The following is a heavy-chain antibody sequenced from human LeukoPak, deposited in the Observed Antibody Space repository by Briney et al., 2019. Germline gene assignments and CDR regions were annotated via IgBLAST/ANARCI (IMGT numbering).Heavy chain of an antibody. CDR3: ASSTMVRGVPDY. J-gene: IGHJ4*02. Sequence: SETLSLTCTVSGGSISSYYSSWIRQPPGEGLEWIGYIYYSGSTNYNPSLKSRVTISVDTSKNQFSLKLSSVTAADTAVYYCASSTMVRGVPDYWGQGTLVTVSS. D-gene: IGHD3-10*01. CDR2: IYYSGST. CDR1: GGSISSYY. V-gene: IGHV4-59*08.